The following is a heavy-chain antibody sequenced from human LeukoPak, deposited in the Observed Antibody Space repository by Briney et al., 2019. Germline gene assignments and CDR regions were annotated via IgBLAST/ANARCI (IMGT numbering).Heavy chain of an antibody. D-gene: IGHD3-22*01. V-gene: IGHV3-9*01. CDR2: ISWNSGSI. CDR1: GFTFDDYA. CDR3: AKDSGLGSSGYYYYFDY. Sequence: GGSLRLSCAASGFTFDDYAMHWVRQAPGEGLEWVSGISWNSGSIGYADSVKGRFTISRDNAKNSLYLQMNSLRAEDTALYYCAKDSGLGSSGYYYYFDYWGQGTLVTVSS. J-gene: IGHJ4*02.